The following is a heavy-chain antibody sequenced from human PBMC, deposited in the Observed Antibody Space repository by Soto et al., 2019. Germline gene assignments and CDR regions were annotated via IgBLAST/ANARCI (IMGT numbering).Heavy chain of an antibody. Sequence: DVQLVESGGGLVQPGGSLRLSCAASGFTFSTYSMNWVRQAPGKGPEWVSYISGSGSDMFYADSVKGRFTISRDNAKNSLYLQMNSLRAEDTAVYYCALGLGTAWFDPWGQGTLVTVSS. CDR1: GFTFSTYS. D-gene: IGHD2-21*02. J-gene: IGHJ5*02. CDR3: ALGLGTAWFDP. V-gene: IGHV3-48*01. CDR2: ISGSGSDM.